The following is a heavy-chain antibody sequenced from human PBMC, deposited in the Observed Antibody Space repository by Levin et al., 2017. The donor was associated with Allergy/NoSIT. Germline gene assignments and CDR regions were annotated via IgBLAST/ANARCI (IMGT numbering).Heavy chain of an antibody. Sequence: GGSLRLSCAGSGFTFSSDVMSWVRQAPGKGLEWVSGISGSGGTTYYADSVKGRFTISRDNSKNTLYLQMNSLRAEDTAVYYCAKGSYCSAGTCYSRLCYWGQGTLVTVSS. V-gene: IGHV3-23*01. CDR3: AKGSYCSAGTCYSRLCY. D-gene: IGHD2-15*01. CDR1: GFTFSSDV. CDR2: ISGSGGTT. J-gene: IGHJ4*02.